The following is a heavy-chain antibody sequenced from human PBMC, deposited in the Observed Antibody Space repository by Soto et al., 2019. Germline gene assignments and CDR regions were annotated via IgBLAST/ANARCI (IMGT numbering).Heavy chain of an antibody. D-gene: IGHD3-22*01. Sequence: SETLSLTCTVSGGSINDYYWSWTRQPPGKGLEWIANIFHSGSTCYNPSLKSRVTISVDTSKNQFSLKLSSVTAADTAVYYCARHLLSSRITMIVVVITGWFDPWGQGTLVTVSS. CDR2: IFHSGST. CDR1: GGSINDYY. CDR3: ARHLLSSRITMIVVVITGWFDP. J-gene: IGHJ5*02. V-gene: IGHV4-59*04.